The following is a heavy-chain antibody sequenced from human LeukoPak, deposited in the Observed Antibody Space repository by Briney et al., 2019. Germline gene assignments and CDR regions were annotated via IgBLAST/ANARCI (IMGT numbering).Heavy chain of an antibody. CDR2: ITPNNGGT. CDR1: GYTFRAYY. Sequence: ASVKVSCKASGYTFRAYYLHWVRQAPGQGLEWMGWITPNNGGTNYAQKFQGRVTMTRDTSINTAYMEISSLRSDDTAVYYCARQGEPRLLDIWGQGTMVTVSS. J-gene: IGHJ3*02. D-gene: IGHD3-16*01. V-gene: IGHV1-2*02. CDR3: ARQGEPRLLDI.